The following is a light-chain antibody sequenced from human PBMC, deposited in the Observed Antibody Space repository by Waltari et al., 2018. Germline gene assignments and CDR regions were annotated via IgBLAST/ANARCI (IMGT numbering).Light chain of an antibody. CDR1: QSASNH. Sequence: VFRQFPDTLSLSPGERATLSCRTSQSASNHLAWYQRKPGQPPRLLIYDIFKRAPGVPARSSGRGSGTDFTLTISSLEPEDFAVYDCLQHFNWMYTFGAGTKVEIK. J-gene: IGKJ2*01. CDR3: LQHFNWMYT. CDR2: DIF. V-gene: IGKV3-11*01.